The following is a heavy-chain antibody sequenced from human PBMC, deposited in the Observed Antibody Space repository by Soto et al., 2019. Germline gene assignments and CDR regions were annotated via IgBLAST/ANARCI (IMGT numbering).Heavy chain of an antibody. Sequence: QITLKESGPTLVKPTQTLTLTGTFSGFSLSTSGVGVGWIRQPPGKALEWLALIYWDDDKRYSPSLKSRLTITKDTSKNQVVLTMTNMDPVDTASYYCAHLTYYYDSSGYYSRAEYFQHWGQGTLVTVSS. CDR2: IYWDDDK. CDR3: AHLTYYYDSSGYYSRAEYFQH. CDR1: GFSLSTSGVG. D-gene: IGHD3-22*01. V-gene: IGHV2-5*02. J-gene: IGHJ1*01.